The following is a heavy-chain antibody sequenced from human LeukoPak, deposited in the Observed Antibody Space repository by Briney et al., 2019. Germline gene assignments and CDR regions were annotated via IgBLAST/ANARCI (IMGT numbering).Heavy chain of an antibody. J-gene: IGHJ4*02. Sequence: PGGSLRLSCAASGFTFSSFSMHWVRQAPGKGLEWVAVLSYDGSDKYYADSVKSQFTISRDNSKSTLYLQMNSLRAEDTAVYYCAKDQTHCSGGSCHYFDYWGQGTLVTVSS. V-gene: IGHV3-30*18. CDR1: GFTFSSFS. D-gene: IGHD2-15*01. CDR2: LSYDGSDK. CDR3: AKDQTHCSGGSCHYFDY.